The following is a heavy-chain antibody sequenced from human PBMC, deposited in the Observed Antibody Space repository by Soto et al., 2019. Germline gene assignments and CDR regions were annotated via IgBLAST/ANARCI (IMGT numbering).Heavy chain of an antibody. J-gene: IGHJ6*02. Sequence: SETLSLTCTVSGGSISSYYWSWIRQPPGKGLEWIGYIYYSGSTNYNPSLKSRVTISVDTSKNQFSLKLSSVTAADTAVYYCARSSDTGNRITMVRAVIRVLRYYGMDVWGQGTTVTVSS. D-gene: IGHD3-10*01. CDR2: IYYSGST. CDR3: ARSSDTGNRITMVRAVIRVLRYYGMDV. V-gene: IGHV4-59*01. CDR1: GGSISSYY.